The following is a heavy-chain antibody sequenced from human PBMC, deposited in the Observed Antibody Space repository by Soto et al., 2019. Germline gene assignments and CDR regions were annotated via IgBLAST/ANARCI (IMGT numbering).Heavy chain of an antibody. CDR1: DVSISSSTYF. CDR2: IYSSGST. CDR3: ARGPRNFDY. J-gene: IGHJ4*02. Sequence: PSETLSLTCTVSDVSISSSTYFWGWIRQPPGKGLEWIVSIYSSGSTYYNPSLKSRVTISVDTTKNQFSLKLSFVTAADTAVYYCARGPRNFDYWGQGALVTVSS. V-gene: IGHV4-39*01.